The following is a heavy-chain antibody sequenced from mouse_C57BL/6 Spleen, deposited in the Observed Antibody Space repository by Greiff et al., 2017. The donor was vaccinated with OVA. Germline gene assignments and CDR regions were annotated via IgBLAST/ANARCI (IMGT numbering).Heavy chain of an antibody. V-gene: IGHV1-82*01. Sequence: QVQLQQSGPELVKPGASVKISCKASGYAFSSSWMNWVKQRPGKGLEWIGRIYPGDGDTNYNGKFKGKATLTADKSSSTAYMQLSSLTSEDSAVYFCAPIYYDYDGAYWGQGTLVTVSA. CDR1: GYAFSSSW. CDR2: IYPGDGDT. CDR3: APIYYDYDGAY. D-gene: IGHD2-4*01. J-gene: IGHJ3*01.